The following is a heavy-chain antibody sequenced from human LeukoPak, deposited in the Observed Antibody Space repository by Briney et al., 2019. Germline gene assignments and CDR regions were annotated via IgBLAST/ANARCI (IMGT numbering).Heavy chain of an antibody. J-gene: IGHJ4*02. V-gene: IGHV3-15*01. CDR3: TTQYYYDSSGYLTTD. Sequence: RGSLRLSCAASGFTFSNAWMSWVRQAPGKGLEWVGRIKSKTDGGTTDYAAPVKGRFTISRDDSKNTLYLQMNSLKTEDTAAYYCTTQYYYDSSGYLTTDWGQGTLVTVSS. D-gene: IGHD3-22*01. CDR1: GFTFSNAW. CDR2: IKSKTDGGTT.